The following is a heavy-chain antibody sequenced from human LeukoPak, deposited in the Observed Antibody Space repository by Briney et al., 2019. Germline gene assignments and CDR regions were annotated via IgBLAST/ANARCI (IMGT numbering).Heavy chain of an antibody. CDR1: GYTFDNYD. V-gene: IGHV1-8*01. J-gene: IGHJ4*02. Sequence: ASVTVSCKTSGYTFDNYDINWVRQAAGHGLESMGWMNPDSGNTGYAHKFQGRVTMARNTSMTTAYLELTGLTSGDTAIYYCARGAPVAIFGPGYDEYFEYWGQGTVVIVSS. D-gene: IGHD3-3*01. CDR2: MNPDSGNT. CDR3: ARGAPVAIFGPGYDEYFEY.